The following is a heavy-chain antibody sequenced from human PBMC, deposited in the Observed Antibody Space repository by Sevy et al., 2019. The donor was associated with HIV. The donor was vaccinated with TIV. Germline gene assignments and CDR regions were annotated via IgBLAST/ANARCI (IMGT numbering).Heavy chain of an antibody. D-gene: IGHD7-27*01. Sequence: GGSLRLSCAASGFTFSTYWMHWVRQVPGKGLVWVSRINSDGSNTNYADSVKGRFTISRDNAKNSVYLQMNSLRAEDTAVYFCAKALINWDGLDVWGQGTTVTVSS. CDR3: AKALINWDGLDV. CDR1: GFTFSTYW. CDR2: INSDGSNT. J-gene: IGHJ6*02. V-gene: IGHV3-74*01.